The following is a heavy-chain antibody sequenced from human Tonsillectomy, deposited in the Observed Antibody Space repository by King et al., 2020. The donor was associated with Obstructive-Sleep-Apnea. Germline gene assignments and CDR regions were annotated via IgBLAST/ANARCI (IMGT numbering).Heavy chain of an antibody. CDR1: GFAFSAFN. V-gene: IGHV3-48*04. D-gene: IGHD3-10*01. Sequence: VQLVESGGALVQPGGSLRLSCAASGFAFSAFNVHWVRQAPGKGLEWFSYISGTGTIVYYADFARGRFDISRDNAENSLYLQMNSLRTEDTAVYYCALNSFGSASSFDFDSWGQGTLVTVSS. CDR2: ISGTGTIV. J-gene: IGHJ4*02. CDR3: ALNSFGSASSFDFDS.